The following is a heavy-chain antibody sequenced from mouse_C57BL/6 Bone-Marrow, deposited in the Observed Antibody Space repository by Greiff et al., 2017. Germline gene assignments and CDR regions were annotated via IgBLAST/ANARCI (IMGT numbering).Heavy chain of an antibody. D-gene: IGHD1-1*01. V-gene: IGHV1-64*01. Sequence: VQLQQPGAELVKPGASVKLSCKASGYTFTSYWMHWVKQRPGQGLEWIGMIHPNSGSTNYNEKFKSKATLTVDKSSSTAYMQLSSLTSEDSAVXYCALITTVVAKDWYFDVWGTGTTVTVSS. CDR1: GYTFTSYW. CDR3: ALITTVVAKDWYFDV. CDR2: IHPNSGST. J-gene: IGHJ1*03.